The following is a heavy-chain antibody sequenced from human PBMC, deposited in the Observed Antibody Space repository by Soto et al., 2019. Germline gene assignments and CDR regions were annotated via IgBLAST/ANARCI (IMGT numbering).Heavy chain of an antibody. CDR3: ARESSRRGYSYGWAAGSDY. CDR2: IYYSGST. J-gene: IGHJ4*02. V-gene: IGHV4-30-4*01. D-gene: IGHD5-18*01. Sequence: QVQLQESGPGLVKPSQTLSLTCTVSGGSISSGDYYWSWIRQPPGKGLEWIGYIYYSGSTYYNPSLKSRVTISVDTSKNQFSLKLSSVTAADTAVYYCARESSRRGYSYGWAAGSDYWGQGTLVTVSS. CDR1: GGSISSGDYY.